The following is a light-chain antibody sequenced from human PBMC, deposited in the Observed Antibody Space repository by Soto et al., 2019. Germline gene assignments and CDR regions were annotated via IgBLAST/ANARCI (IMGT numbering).Light chain of an antibody. J-gene: IGKJ1*01. Sequence: ENRLTQSPGTLSLSPGERATLSCRASQSIGTNYVAWFQQKPGQAPTLLIYAASRRATGIPDRFSGSGSGTEFTLTISRLEPEDVAVYFCQQYSSTPRTFGQGTKVEFK. CDR2: AAS. CDR1: QSIGTNY. V-gene: IGKV3-20*01. CDR3: QQYSSTPRT.